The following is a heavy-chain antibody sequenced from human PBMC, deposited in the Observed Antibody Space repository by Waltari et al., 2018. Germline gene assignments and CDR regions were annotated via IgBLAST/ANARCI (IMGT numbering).Heavy chain of an antibody. CDR1: GFTFSSYA. CDR3: AKGLTGELLLDY. D-gene: IGHD1-26*01. J-gene: IGHJ4*02. V-gene: IGHV3-23*01. CDR2: ISGSGGST. Sequence: EVQLLESGGGLVQPGGSLRLPCAASGFTFSSYAMSWVRQAPGKGLEWVSAISGSGGSTYYADSVKGRFTISRDNSKNTLYLQMNSLRAEDTAVYYCAKGLTGELLLDYWGQGTLVTVSS.